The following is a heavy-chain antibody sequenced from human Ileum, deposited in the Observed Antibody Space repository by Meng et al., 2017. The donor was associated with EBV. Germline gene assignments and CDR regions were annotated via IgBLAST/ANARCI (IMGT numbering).Heavy chain of an antibody. J-gene: IGHJ5*02. V-gene: IGHV4-34*02. D-gene: IGHD3-22*01. CDR1: GGFFSGYY. Sequence: QVQLTRWGAGLLKPSETLSLTCAVYGGFFSGYYWSWIRQSPGKGLEWIGEINHSGSTNYNPSLKSRVTISVDTSKNQFSLKLTSVTAADTAVYYCAREARSSGYHPGIGPWGQGTLVTVSS. CDR3: AREARSSGYHPGIGP. CDR2: INHSGST.